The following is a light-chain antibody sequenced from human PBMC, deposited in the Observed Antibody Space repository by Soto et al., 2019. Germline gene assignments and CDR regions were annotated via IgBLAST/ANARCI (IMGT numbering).Light chain of an antibody. CDR1: QAISDW. Sequence: DIQMTQSPSTLSASVGDRVTITCRPSQAISDWLAWYQQRPGEAPRLLIYKASNLESGVPSRFSGSRSETEFTLTISSLQAEDFVTYYCEQYNVFGGGTKVEI. CDR3: EQYNV. J-gene: IGKJ4*01. CDR2: KAS. V-gene: IGKV1-5*03.